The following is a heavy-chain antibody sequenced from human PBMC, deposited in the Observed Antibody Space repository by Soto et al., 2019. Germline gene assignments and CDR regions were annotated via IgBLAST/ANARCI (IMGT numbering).Heavy chain of an antibody. J-gene: IGHJ5*02. Sequence: GGSLRLSCAVSGFTFSSYVMSWVRQAPGKGLEWVSAISGSGGSTYYADSVKGRITMSRDHSKNTLYLQMNSLRADDPAVYYRAKGGYYDSSDHNWLNPWPQGTLVTFSS. CDR1: GFTFSSYV. CDR2: ISGSGGST. CDR3: AKGGYYDSSDHNWLNP. V-gene: IGHV3-23*01. D-gene: IGHD3-22*01.